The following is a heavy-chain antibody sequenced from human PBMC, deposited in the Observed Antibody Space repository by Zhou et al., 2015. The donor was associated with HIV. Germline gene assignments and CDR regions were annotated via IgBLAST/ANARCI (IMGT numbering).Heavy chain of an antibody. J-gene: IGHJ4*02. CDR2: VKPSGGT. D-gene: IGHD6-19*01. V-gene: IGHV1-2*07. Sequence: QGRLAQSGAEVKAPGASVKVSCTASGYNTVDYVLHWVRQAPGQGLEWMGCVKPSGGTKYAPKFEGRVTMTRDSSMKTVYMELSSLRSEDTAVYYCASIGLHSSGSDSDYWGQGTLVTVSS. CDR1: GYNTVDYV. CDR3: ASIGLHSSGSDSDY.